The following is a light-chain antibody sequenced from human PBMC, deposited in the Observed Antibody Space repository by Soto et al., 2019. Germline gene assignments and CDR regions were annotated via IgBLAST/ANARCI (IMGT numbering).Light chain of an antibody. V-gene: IGKV3D-15*01. CDR2: DIF. CDR3: QKYNSWPLT. CDR1: QSVGSD. Sequence: EIVMTQSPATLSLSPGESATLSCRASQSVGSDLAWYQQKPGQAPRLVIYDIFTRATGVPNRISGSGSGTELNLTISRLQSEDFAVYYCQKYNSWPLTCGGGTKVDIK. J-gene: IGKJ4*01.